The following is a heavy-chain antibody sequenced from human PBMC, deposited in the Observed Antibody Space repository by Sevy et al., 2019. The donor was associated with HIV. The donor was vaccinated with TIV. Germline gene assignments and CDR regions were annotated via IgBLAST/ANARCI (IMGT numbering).Heavy chain of an antibody. CDR1: GRSFRNYA. Sequence: ASVKVSCKASGRSFRNYALSWVRQAPGQGLEWMGGIIPMFGTANYVQKFQDRVTITADESTNTAYMELSCLKSHDTAVYYCAKSISWYASFDSWGQGTLVTVSS. J-gene: IGHJ4*02. V-gene: IGHV1-69*13. CDR2: IIPMFGTA. CDR3: AKSISWYASFDS. D-gene: IGHD6-13*01.